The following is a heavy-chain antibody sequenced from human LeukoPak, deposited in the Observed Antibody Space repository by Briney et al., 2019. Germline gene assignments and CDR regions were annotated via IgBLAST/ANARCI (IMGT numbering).Heavy chain of an antibody. CDR3: ARWLRFFAFDI. CDR2: IIPIFGTA. V-gene: IGHV1-69*05. CDR1: GGTFSSYA. Sequence: ASVKVSCKASGGTFSSYAISWVRQAPGQGLEWMGGIIPIFGTANYAQKFQGRVTITTDESTSTAYMGLSSLRSEDTAVYYCARWLRFFAFDIWGQGTMVTVSS. J-gene: IGHJ3*02. D-gene: IGHD5-12*01.